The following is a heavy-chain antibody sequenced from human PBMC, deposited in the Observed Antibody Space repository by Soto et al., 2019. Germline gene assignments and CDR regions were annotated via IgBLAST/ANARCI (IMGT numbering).Heavy chain of an antibody. J-gene: IGHJ4*02. CDR3: ARAVPYYYGSGSYLDY. CDR2: IYYSGST. D-gene: IGHD3-10*01. V-gene: IGHV4-30-4*01. CDR1: GGSISSGDYY. Sequence: TLSLTCTVSGGSISSGDYYWSWIRQPPGKGLEWIGYIYYSGSTYYNPSLKSRVTISVDTSKNQFSLKLSSVTAADTAVYYCARAVPYYYGSGSYLDYWGQGTLVTVSS.